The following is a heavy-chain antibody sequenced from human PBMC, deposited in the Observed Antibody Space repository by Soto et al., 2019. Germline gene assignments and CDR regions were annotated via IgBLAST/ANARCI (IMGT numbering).Heavy chain of an antibody. D-gene: IGHD2-15*01. CDR3: ARWGAEGSATATHFDY. CDR1: GGTFSSYA. J-gene: IGHJ4*02. CDR2: IIPIFGTA. V-gene: IGHV1-69*01. Sequence: QVQLVQSGAEVKKHGSSVKVSCKASGGTFSSYAISWVRQAPGQGLEWMGGIIPIFGTANYAQKFQGRVTITADESTSTAYMELSSLRSEDTAVYYCARWGAEGSATATHFDYWGQGPLVTVSS.